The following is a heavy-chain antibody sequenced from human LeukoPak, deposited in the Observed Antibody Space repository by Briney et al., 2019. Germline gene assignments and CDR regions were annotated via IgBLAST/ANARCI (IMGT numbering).Heavy chain of an antibody. Sequence: GGSLRLSCAASGFTFSDYYMSWIRQAPGKGLEWVSYISSSGSTIYYADSVKGRFTISRDNAKNSLYLQMNSLRAEGTAVYYCARGVSYDFWSGYCNHWGQGTLVTVSS. CDR2: ISSSGSTI. CDR3: ARGVSYDFWSGYCNH. V-gene: IGHV3-11*04. CDR1: GFTFSDYY. D-gene: IGHD3-3*01. J-gene: IGHJ5*02.